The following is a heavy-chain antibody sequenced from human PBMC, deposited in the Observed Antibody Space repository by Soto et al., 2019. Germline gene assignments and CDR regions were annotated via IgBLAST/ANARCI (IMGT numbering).Heavy chain of an antibody. Sequence: QVQLVQSGAEVKKPGASVKVSCKASGYTFTSYAMHWVRQAPGQRLEWMGWINAGNGNTKYSQKFQGRVTFTRDTSASTAYMELSSLRSEDTAVYYCAREIRSSTRNYWGQGTLVTVSS. J-gene: IGHJ4*02. CDR3: AREIRSSTRNY. CDR1: GYTFTSYA. D-gene: IGHD2-2*01. V-gene: IGHV1-3*01. CDR2: INAGNGNT.